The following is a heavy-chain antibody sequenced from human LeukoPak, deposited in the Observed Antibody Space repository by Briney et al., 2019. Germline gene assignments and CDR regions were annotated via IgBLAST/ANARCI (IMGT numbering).Heavy chain of an antibody. CDR3: AKGVNYYGSGSYYNFDY. CDR2: ISYDGSNK. V-gene: IGHV3-30*18. Sequence: GRSLRLSCAASGFTFSSYGMHWVRQAPGKGLEWVAVISYDGSNKYYADSVKGRFTISRDNSKNTLYLQMNSLRAEDTAVHYCAKGVNYYGSGSYYNFDYWGQGTLVTVSS. CDR1: GFTFSSYG. J-gene: IGHJ4*02. D-gene: IGHD3-10*01.